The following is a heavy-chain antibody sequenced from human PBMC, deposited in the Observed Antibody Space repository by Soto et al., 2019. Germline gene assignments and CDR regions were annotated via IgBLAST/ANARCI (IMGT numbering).Heavy chain of an antibody. J-gene: IGHJ4*02. CDR2: IYYSGIT. V-gene: IGHV4-31*03. CDR3: ARGSPYDSSGRTPDY. D-gene: IGHD3-22*01. Sequence: QVQLQESGPGLVQPSQTLSLTCTVSGGSISSGGYYWSWIRQHPGKRLEWIGYIYYSGITYYNPYVTSRVTISVDTSTNQFSLKLSSVTAADTAVYYCARGSPYDSSGRTPDYWGQGTLVTVSS. CDR1: GGSISSGGYY.